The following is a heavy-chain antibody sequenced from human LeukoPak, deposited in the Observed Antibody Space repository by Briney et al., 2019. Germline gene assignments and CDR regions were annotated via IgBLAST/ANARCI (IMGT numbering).Heavy chain of an antibody. D-gene: IGHD1-7*01. CDR2: IKEDGSEK. Sequence: TGGSLRLSCAASGFTFSGYAMSWVRQAPGKGLEWVANIKEDGSEKYYVDSVKGRFTISRDNAKNSLYLQMNSLRAEDTAVYYCARDSITGTTNDYWGQGTLVTVSS. J-gene: IGHJ4*02. V-gene: IGHV3-7*01. CDR3: ARDSITGTTNDY. CDR1: GFTFSGYA.